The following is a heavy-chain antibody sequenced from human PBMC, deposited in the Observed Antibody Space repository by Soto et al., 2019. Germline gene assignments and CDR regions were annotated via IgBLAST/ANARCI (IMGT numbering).Heavy chain of an antibody. J-gene: IGHJ4*02. CDR1: GYTFTSYG. Sequence: QVYLVQSGAEVKKPGASMKVSCKASGYTFTSYGLSWVRQAPGQGLEWMGWISAYNGDTNYAQKFQGRVTMTTDTSTNTVYMELRSLRSDDTAVYYCARSHNYFDAWGQGTLVTVSS. CDR2: ISAYNGDT. V-gene: IGHV1-18*04. CDR3: ARSHNYFDA.